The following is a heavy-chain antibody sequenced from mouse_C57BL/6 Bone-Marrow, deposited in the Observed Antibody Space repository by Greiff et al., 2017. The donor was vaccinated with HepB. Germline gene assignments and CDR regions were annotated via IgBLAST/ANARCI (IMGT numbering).Heavy chain of an antibody. J-gene: IGHJ4*01. CDR1: GFTFSDYG. V-gene: IGHV5-15*01. D-gene: IGHD2-2*01. CDR3: AIYGYNYAMDY. Sequence: EVKLVASGGGLVQPGGSLKLSCAASGFTFSDYGMAWVRQAPRKGPEWVAFISNLAYSIYYADTVTGRFTISRENAKNTLYLEMSSLRSEDTAMYYCAIYGYNYAMDYWGQGTSVTVSS. CDR2: ISNLAYSI.